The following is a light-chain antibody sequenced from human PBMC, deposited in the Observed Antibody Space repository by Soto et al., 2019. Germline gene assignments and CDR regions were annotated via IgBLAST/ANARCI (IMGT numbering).Light chain of an antibody. CDR1: NY. CDR3: CTDAASYKV. CDR2: HVS. V-gene: IGLV2-11*01. Sequence: QSALTQPRSVSGSPGQSVTISCTGTNYVSWYQQHPGKAPKLLIYHVSKRPSGVPDRFSGSTSGNTASLTISGLPADDEGDYYCCTDAASYKVFRSGPKVTVL. J-gene: IGLJ1*01.